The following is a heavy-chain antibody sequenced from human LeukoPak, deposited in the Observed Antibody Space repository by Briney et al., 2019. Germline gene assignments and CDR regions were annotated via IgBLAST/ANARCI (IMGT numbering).Heavy chain of an antibody. Sequence: SETLSLTCAVYGGSFSGYYWSWIRQPPGKGLEWIGEIKHSGSTNYNPSLKSRVTISLDTSKNQFSLKVSSVTAADTAVYYCARGGDGYNYFDYWGQGTLVTVSS. CDR2: IKHSGST. D-gene: IGHD5-24*01. CDR1: GGSFSGYY. V-gene: IGHV4-34*01. CDR3: ARGGDGYNYFDY. J-gene: IGHJ4*02.